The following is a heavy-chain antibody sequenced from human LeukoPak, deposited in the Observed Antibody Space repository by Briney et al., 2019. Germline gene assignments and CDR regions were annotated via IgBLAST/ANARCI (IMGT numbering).Heavy chain of an antibody. Sequence: GGSRRLSCEASGFSFSTYWMSWVRQAPGKGLEWVANIRQDGSEKYYVDSVKGRFTISRDIAKQSVFLQMNSLRVEDTAVYYCARLSAMVRGPEDIFYFEYWGLGTLVTVSS. CDR2: IRQDGSEK. D-gene: IGHD3-10*01. CDR3: ARLSAMVRGPEDIFYFEY. V-gene: IGHV3-7*01. J-gene: IGHJ4*02. CDR1: GFSFSTYW.